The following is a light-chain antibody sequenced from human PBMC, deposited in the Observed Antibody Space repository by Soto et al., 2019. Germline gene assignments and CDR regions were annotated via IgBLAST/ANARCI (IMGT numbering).Light chain of an antibody. Sequence: EIVLTQSPGTLSLSPGERSTLSCRTSHLVSSGFLAWYQHKPGQAPRLLIFGASNRAAGIPDRFSGSRSGTDFTLTIGRLEPEDFAVYYCQLCGSSSITFGQGTRLEIK. CDR1: HLVSSGF. J-gene: IGKJ5*01. V-gene: IGKV3-20*01. CDR2: GAS. CDR3: QLCGSSSIT.